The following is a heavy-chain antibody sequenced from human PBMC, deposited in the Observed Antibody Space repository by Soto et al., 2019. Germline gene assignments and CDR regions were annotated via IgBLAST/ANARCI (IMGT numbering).Heavy chain of an antibody. Sequence: KPSETLSLTCAIYGGSFSGYYWSWIRQPPGKGLEWIGEINHSGSTNYNPSLKSRVTISVDTSKNQFSLKLSSVTAADTAVYYCARGGHKGPFDWLPNYYGMDVWGQGTTVTVSS. CDR1: GGSFSGYY. V-gene: IGHV4-34*01. CDR2: INHSGST. D-gene: IGHD3-9*01. J-gene: IGHJ6*02. CDR3: ARGGHKGPFDWLPNYYGMDV.